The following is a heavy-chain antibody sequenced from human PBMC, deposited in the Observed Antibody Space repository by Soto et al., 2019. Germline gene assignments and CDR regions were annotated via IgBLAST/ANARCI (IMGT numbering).Heavy chain of an antibody. V-gene: IGHV3-11*01. CDR2: ISSSGSTI. J-gene: IGHJ3*02. D-gene: IGHD1-20*01. CDR1: GFTFSDYY. CDR3: ARWIRRITGTTGYDAFDI. Sequence: GGSLRLSCAASGFTFSDYYMSWIRQAPGKGLEWVSYISSSGSTIYYADSVKGRFTISRDNAKNSLYLQMNSLRAEDTAVYYCARWIRRITGTTGYDAFDIWGQGIMVTVSS.